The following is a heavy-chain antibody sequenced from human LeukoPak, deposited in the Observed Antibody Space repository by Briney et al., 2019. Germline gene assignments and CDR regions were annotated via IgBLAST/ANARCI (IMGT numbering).Heavy chain of an antibody. Sequence: PGGSLRLSCAASGFTVSSNYMSWVRQAPGKGLEWVSVIYSCGSTYYADSVKGRFTISRDNSKNTLYLQMNSLRAEDTAVYYCARDSTYYYDSSGCFDYWAREPWSPSPQ. CDR1: GFTVSSNY. CDR3: ARDSTYYYDSSGCFDY. V-gene: IGHV3-66*03. D-gene: IGHD3-22*01. J-gene: IGHJ4*02. CDR2: IYSCGST.